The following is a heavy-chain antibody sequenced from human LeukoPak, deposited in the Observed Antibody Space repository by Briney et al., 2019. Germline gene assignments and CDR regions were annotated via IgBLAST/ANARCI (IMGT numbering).Heavy chain of an antibody. Sequence: SETLSLTCAVYGGSFSGYYWSWIRQPPGKGLEWIEEINHSGSTNYNPSLKSRVTISVDTSKNQFSLKLSSVTAADTAVYYCARGRAARGYFDYWGQGTLVTVSS. V-gene: IGHV4-34*01. J-gene: IGHJ4*02. CDR1: GGSFSGYY. CDR3: ARGRAARGYFDY. CDR2: INHSGST. D-gene: IGHD6-25*01.